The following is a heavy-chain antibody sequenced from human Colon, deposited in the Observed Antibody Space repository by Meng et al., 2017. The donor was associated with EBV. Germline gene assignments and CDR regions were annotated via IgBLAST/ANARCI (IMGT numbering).Heavy chain of an antibody. CDR2: IDHRGNT. CDR3: ARRGPSGNFSP. J-gene: IGHJ5*02. CDR1: GGSFRDYY. Sequence: QVQLHQWGAGLLKPSETLSRSCAVYGGSFRDYYWTWIRHPPGKGLEWIGEIDHRGNTKYNPSLKSRVTISLDTSKKQFSLKVSSVTAADSAVYYCARRGPSGNFSPWSQGALVTVSS. D-gene: IGHD3-10*01. V-gene: IGHV4-34*01.